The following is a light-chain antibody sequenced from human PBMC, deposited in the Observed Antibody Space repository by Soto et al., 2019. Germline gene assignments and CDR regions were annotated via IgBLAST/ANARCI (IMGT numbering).Light chain of an antibody. V-gene: IGKV1-8*01. J-gene: IGKJ3*01. CDR1: QGISSY. CDR2: AAS. Sequence: AIRMTQSPSSFSASTGDRVTITCRASQGISSYLAWYQQKPGKAPKLMIYAASTLQSGVPSRFSGSVSGTDFTLTISCLQSEDFATYYCQQYYSYPFTFGPGNKVDIK. CDR3: QQYYSYPFT.